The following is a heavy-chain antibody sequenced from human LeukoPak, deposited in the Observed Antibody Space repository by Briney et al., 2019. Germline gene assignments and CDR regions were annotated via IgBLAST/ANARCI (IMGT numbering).Heavy chain of an antibody. Sequence: PSETLSLTCAVYGGSFSGYYWSWIRQPPGKGLEWIGEINHSGSTNYNPSLKSRVTISVDTSKNQFSLKLSSVTAADTAVYYCARGGNRFSGDYGFHAFDIWGQGTMVTVSS. CDR2: INHSGST. CDR1: GGSFSGYY. J-gene: IGHJ3*02. CDR3: ARGGNRFSGDYGFHAFDI. D-gene: IGHD4-17*01. V-gene: IGHV4-34*01.